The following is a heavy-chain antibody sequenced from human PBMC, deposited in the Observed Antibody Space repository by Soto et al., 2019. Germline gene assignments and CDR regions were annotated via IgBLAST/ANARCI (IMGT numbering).Heavy chain of an antibody. CDR2: IHYTGRN. CDR1: GGFISSNNW. CDR3: ARGSTGAGALQDYFIN. Sequence: QVQLQESGPGLVKPSGTLSLTCAVSGGFISSNNWWTWVRQSQGRGLEWIGEIHYTGRNNYNPSLTNRVTISMDESRNQFSLKMTSVTAADTAVYFCARGSTGAGALQDYFINWGQGIRVTVSS. D-gene: IGHD2-2*01. J-gene: IGHJ4*02. V-gene: IGHV4-4*02.